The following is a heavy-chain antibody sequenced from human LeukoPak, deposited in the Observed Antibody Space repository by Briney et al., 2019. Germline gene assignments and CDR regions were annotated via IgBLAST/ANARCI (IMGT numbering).Heavy chain of an antibody. J-gene: IGHJ4*02. CDR1: GFTLSSYE. CDR2: IDYSGGST. Sequence: PGGSLRLSCTASGFTLSSYEMSWIRQAPGKGLEWVSSIDYSGGSTYYADSVKGRFTISRDNAKNSLYLQMNSLRAEDTAVYYCARDLYRIVVVPHYFDYWGQGTLVTVSS. D-gene: IGHD3-22*01. V-gene: IGHV3-23*01. CDR3: ARDLYRIVVVPHYFDY.